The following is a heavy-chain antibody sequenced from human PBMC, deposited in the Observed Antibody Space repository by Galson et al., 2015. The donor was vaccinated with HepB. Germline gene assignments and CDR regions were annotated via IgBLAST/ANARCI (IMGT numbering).Heavy chain of an antibody. J-gene: IGHJ4*02. V-gene: IGHV4-31*03. Sequence: TLSLTCTVSGGSISSGGYYWSWIRQHPGKGLEWTGYIYCSGSTYYNPSLKSRVTISVDTSKNQFSLKLSSVTAADTAVYYCARDTGTHCSGGSCYSRSGRFFHYWGQGTLVTVSS. CDR2: IYCSGST. CDR3: ARDTGTHCSGGSCYSRSGRFFHY. CDR1: GGSISSGGYY. D-gene: IGHD2-15*01.